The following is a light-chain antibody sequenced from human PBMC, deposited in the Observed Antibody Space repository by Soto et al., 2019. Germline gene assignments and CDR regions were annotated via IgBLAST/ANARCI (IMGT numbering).Light chain of an antibody. Sequence: VMTQSPATLSVSPGERATLSCSASQSIRSNLAWYQQKPGQVPRLLIYDASTRATGIPARFSGSGSGTDFTLTISSLQSEDFAVYYCQRYGNSTTFGQGTKVDIK. CDR3: QRYGNSTT. J-gene: IGKJ1*01. V-gene: IGKV3-15*01. CDR2: DAS. CDR1: QSIRSN.